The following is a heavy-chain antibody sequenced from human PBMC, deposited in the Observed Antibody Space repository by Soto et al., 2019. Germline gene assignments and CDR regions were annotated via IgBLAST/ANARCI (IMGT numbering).Heavy chain of an antibody. Sequence: QVKLVQSGAEVKMPGASVRVSCETSGYTFTNYDINWVRQATGQGLEWLGWMNPNSGNTGYAQKFQGRVTMTRHTSISTAYMELSSLTSEDTAIYYCARVQPMVDYSKSRPLDNWGQGTLVTVSS. CDR1: GYTFTNYD. D-gene: IGHD4-4*01. J-gene: IGHJ4*02. V-gene: IGHV1-8*01. CDR3: ARVQPMVDYSKSRPLDN. CDR2: MNPNSGNT.